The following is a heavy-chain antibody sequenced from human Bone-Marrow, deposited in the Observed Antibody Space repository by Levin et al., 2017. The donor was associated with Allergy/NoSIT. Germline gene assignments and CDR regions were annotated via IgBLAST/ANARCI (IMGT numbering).Heavy chain of an antibody. V-gene: IGHV4-61*02. Sequence: PSETLSLTCTVSGGSIDSGSYYWSWIRQPAGRGLEWIGRISTIGSTAYNPSLQSRLTISRDTSKNEFSLNLRSVTAADTAVYYCARDFKGRIGDVPPWVWGVEQKAFYAYTDVWGKGTTVTVSS. D-gene: IGHD3-16*01. CDR3: ARDFKGRIGDVPPWVWGVEQKAFYAYTDV. J-gene: IGHJ6*03. CDR2: ISTIGST. CDR1: GGSIDSGSYY.